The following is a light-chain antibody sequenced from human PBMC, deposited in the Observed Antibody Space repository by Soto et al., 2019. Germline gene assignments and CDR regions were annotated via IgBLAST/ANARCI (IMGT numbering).Light chain of an antibody. CDR2: RNN. J-gene: IGLJ2*01. V-gene: IGLV1-47*01. CDR3: AAWDDSLSGAV. Sequence: QSVLTQPPSASGTPGQRVTISCSGSSSNIGSNYVYWYQQLPGTAAKLLIYRNNQRPSGVPDRFSGSKSGTSASLAISVLRSEDEADYYCAAWDDSLSGAVFGGGTSLPS. CDR1: SSNIGSNY.